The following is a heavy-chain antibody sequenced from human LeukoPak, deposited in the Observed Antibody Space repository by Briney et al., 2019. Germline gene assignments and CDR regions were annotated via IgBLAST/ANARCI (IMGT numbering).Heavy chain of an antibody. CDR1: DSSFMSYT. CDR2: IMLIFGTA. V-gene: IGHV1-69*01. J-gene: IGHJ4*02. CDR3: ARGRGGELPGY. Sequence: SVKVSCKCSDSSFMSYTTCWARQPPGQGLEWMGGIMLIFGTANCAQKFQGRVTTTADESTSTAYMELSSLRSEGTAVYYCARGRGGELPGYWGQGTLVTVSS. D-gene: IGHD1-26*01.